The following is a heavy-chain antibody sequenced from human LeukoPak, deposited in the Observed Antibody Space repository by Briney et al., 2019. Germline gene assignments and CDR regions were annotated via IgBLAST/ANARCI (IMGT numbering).Heavy chain of an antibody. CDR1: GGSISSYY. CDR2: IYTSGTT. Sequence: SETLSLTCTVSGGSISSYYWSWIRQPAGRGLEWIGRIYTSGTTNYNPSLKSRVTISVDTSKNQFSLKLSSVTAADTAVYFCARGPYSYDSSGAFDIWGQGTMLTVSS. CDR3: ARGPYSYDSSGAFDI. D-gene: IGHD3-22*01. J-gene: IGHJ3*02. V-gene: IGHV4-4*07.